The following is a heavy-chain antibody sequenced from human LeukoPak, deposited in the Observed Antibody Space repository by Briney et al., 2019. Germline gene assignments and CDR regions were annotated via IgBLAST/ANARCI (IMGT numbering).Heavy chain of an antibody. V-gene: IGHV3-49*03. Sequence: GGFLRLSCIASEFTFGDYAMSWFRQAPGKGLEWVGFIKSKAYGGTTEYAASVEGRFTISRDDSKSIAYLQMNSLKTEDTAVYYCTRDQRGSWLTPPFDYWGQGTLVTVSS. CDR2: IKSKAYGGTT. D-gene: IGHD1-26*01. CDR3: TRDQRGSWLTPPFDY. J-gene: IGHJ4*02. CDR1: EFTFGDYA.